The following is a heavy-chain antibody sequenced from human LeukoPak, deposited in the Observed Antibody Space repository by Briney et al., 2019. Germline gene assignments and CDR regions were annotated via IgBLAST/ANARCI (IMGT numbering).Heavy chain of an antibody. D-gene: IGHD3-10*01. V-gene: IGHV3-48*01. Sequence: GGSLRLSCAASGFSFSDAWMNWVRQAPGKGLEWVSYINVVNGAIYYADSVKGRFTISGDIATNSVYLQMNSLRAEDTALYYCVRDGNRGYDMDVWGQGTAVTVSS. CDR2: INVVNGAI. CDR3: VRDGNRGYDMDV. J-gene: IGHJ6*02. CDR1: GFSFSDAW.